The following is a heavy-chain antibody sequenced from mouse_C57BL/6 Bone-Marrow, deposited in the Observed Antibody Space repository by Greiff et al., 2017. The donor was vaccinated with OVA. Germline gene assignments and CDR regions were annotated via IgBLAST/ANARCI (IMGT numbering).Heavy chain of an antibody. D-gene: IGHD1-1*01. V-gene: IGHV3-8*01. CDR1: GYSITSDY. J-gene: IGHJ2*01. Sequence: EVQLVESGPGLAKPSQTLSLTCSVTGYSITSDYWNWIRKFPGHKLEYMGYISYSGSTYYNPSLISRISIIRDTSNNQYYLQLNTVTTEDTATYYCARRPHYYGSSANCDYWGQGTTLTVSS. CDR3: ARRPHYYGSSANCDY. CDR2: ISYSGST.